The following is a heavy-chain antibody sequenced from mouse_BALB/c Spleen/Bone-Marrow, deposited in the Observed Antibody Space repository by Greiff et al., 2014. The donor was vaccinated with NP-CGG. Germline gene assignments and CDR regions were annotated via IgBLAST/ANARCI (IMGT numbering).Heavy chain of an antibody. J-gene: IGHJ4*01. D-gene: IGHD1-2*01. V-gene: IGHV2-9*02. CDR1: GFSLTNYG. Sequence: QVQLQQPGPGLVAPSRSLSITCTVSGFSLTNYGVHWVRQPPGKGLEWLGVIWADGGTNYNSALMSRLSISRDNSKSQVFSKMNSLQTDDTAMYYCARITTATGAMDYWGQGTSVTVSS. CDR2: IWADGGT. CDR3: ARITTATGAMDY.